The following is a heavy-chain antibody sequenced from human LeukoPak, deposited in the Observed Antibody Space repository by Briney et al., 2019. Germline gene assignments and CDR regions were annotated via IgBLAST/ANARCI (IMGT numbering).Heavy chain of an antibody. V-gene: IGHV3-21*06. Sequence: PGGSLRLFCAASGFTFSSYSMNWVRQAPGKGLEWVSSINSGDSHTYYADSVKGRFTISRDNAKNSLFLQMNSLRAEDTAVYYCARTMGGYSNSDYWGQGTLVTVSS. D-gene: IGHD6-13*01. CDR2: INSGDSHT. J-gene: IGHJ4*02. CDR3: ARTMGGYSNSDY. CDR1: GFTFSSYS.